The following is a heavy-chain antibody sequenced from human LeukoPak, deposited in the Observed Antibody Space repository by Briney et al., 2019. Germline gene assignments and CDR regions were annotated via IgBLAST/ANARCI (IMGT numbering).Heavy chain of an antibody. CDR2: IYHSGST. D-gene: IGHD5-18*01. CDR1: GYSISSGYY. J-gene: IGHJ4*02. Sequence: LETLSLTCTVSGYSISSGYYWGWIRQPPGKGLEWIGSIYHSGSTYYNPSLKSRVTISVDTSKNQFSLRLTSVTAADTAVYYCATIKRGNIFGYFDFWGQGIPVTVSS. V-gene: IGHV4-38-2*02. CDR3: ATIKRGNIFGYFDF.